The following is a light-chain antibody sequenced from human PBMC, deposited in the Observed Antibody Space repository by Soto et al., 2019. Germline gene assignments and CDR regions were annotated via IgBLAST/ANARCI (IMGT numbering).Light chain of an antibody. Sequence: QLVLTQSPSASASLGASVKLTCTLSSGHSSYAIAWHQQQPEKGPRYLMKLNSDGSHSKGDRIPDRFSGSSSGAERYLTISSLQSEDEADDYCQTWGTGILVFGGGTKLTVL. CDR2: LNSDGSH. CDR3: QTWGTGILV. J-gene: IGLJ2*01. CDR1: SGHSSYA. V-gene: IGLV4-69*01.